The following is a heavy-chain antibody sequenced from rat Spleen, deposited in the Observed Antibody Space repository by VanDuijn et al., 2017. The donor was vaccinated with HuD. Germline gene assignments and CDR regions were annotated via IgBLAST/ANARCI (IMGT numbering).Heavy chain of an antibody. D-gene: IGHD1-4*01. CDR2: INKDSRTI. Sequence: EVKLVESGGGLVQPGRTLKLSCAASGFNFNDYWMGWVRQAPGKGLEWIGEINKDSRTIKYIPSLKDKFTISRYNAQNTLYLQMSKLGSEDTAGYYWVREDAGVDYWGQGVMVTVSS. V-gene: IGHV4-2*01. CDR1: GFNFNDYW. CDR3: VREDAGVDY. J-gene: IGHJ2*01.